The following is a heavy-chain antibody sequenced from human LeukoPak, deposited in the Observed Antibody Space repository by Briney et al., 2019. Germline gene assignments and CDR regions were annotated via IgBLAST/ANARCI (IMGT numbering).Heavy chain of an antibody. CDR3: ARNGYSYGYFDY. D-gene: IGHD5-18*01. Sequence: GASVKVSCKASGGTFSSYAISWVRQAPGQGLEWMGGIIPIFGTANYAQKFQGRVTITADESTSTAYMELSSLRSEDTAVYYCARNGYSYGYFDYWGQGTLVTVSS. J-gene: IGHJ4*02. V-gene: IGHV1-69*01. CDR1: GGTFSSYA. CDR2: IIPIFGTA.